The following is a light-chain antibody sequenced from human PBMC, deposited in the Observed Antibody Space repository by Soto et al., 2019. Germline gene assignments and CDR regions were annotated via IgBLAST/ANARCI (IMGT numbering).Light chain of an antibody. CDR3: QQFNSLPLP. CDR2: SAS. J-gene: IGKJ4*01. Sequence: IQVTQSPSSLSASVGDRVTITCRASQGISSHLAWYQQKPGKAPKVLSYSASTLESGVPSRFSGSGSGTDFTLTISSLQPEDFATYYWQQFNSLPLPFGGGTRVEIK. CDR1: QGISSH. V-gene: IGKV1-9*01.